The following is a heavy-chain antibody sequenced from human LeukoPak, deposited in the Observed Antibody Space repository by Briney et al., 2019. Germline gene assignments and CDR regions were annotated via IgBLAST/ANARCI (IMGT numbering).Heavy chain of an antibody. CDR3: AKESPYYSDRDYYFDY. CDR2: ISSSSSTI. Sequence: GGSLRLSCAASGFTFSSYSMNWVRQAPGKGLEWVSYISSSSSTIYYADSVKGRFTISRDNAKNSLYLQMNSLRAEDTAVYYCAKESPYYSDRDYYFDYWGQGTLVTVSS. J-gene: IGHJ4*02. CDR1: GFTFSSYS. V-gene: IGHV3-48*04. D-gene: IGHD3-22*01.